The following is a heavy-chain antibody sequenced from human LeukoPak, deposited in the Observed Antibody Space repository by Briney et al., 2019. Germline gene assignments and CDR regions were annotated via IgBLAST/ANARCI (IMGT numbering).Heavy chain of an antibody. CDR2: IYSDGNT. J-gene: IGHJ4*02. CDR1: GFIVSGDF. Sequence: GGSLRLSCAASGFIVSGDFMSWVRQAPGKGLEWVSVIYSDGNTYYADSVKGRFTISRDNSKNTLYLQMNSLRAEDTAVYYCARDKIVGATNFDYWGQGTLVTVSS. V-gene: IGHV3-53*01. CDR3: ARDKIVGATNFDY. D-gene: IGHD1-26*01.